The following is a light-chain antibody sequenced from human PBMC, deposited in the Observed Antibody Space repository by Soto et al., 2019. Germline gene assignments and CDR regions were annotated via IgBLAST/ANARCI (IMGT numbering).Light chain of an antibody. CDR1: QGISSN. CDR2: GAS. V-gene: IGKV1-9*01. J-gene: IGKJ4*01. Sequence: DIQLTQSPSFLSASVGDRVTITCRASQGISSNLAWYQQNPGKAPKLLIYGASTLQSGVPSRFSGSGSGTEFTLTISSRQPEDFATYYCQQLNSYPLTFGGGTKVEIK. CDR3: QQLNSYPLT.